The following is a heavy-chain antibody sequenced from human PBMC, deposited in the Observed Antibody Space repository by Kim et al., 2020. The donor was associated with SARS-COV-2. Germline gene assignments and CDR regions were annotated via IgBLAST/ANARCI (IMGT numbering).Heavy chain of an antibody. Sequence: GGSLRLSCAASGFTFSNFAMSWVRQAPGKGLELISTISTSGGRTDYTNSVKGRFTISRDNSKSTLYLQMNSLRAEDTAIYYCAKARLSFLEENWFDPWGQGTPV. D-gene: IGHD3-3*02. CDR1: GFTFSNFA. CDR2: ISTSGGRT. V-gene: IGHV3-23*01. J-gene: IGHJ5*01. CDR3: AKARLSFLEENWFDP.